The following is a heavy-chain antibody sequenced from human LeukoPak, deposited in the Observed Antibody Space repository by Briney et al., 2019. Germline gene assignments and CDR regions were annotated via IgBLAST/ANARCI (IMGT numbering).Heavy chain of an antibody. J-gene: IGHJ2*01. Sequence: GGSLRLSCAVSGFTFSTYSMNWVRQAPGKGLEWVSSISSSSSHIYYADSVRGRFTISRDNAKNSLYLQMNSLRAEDTAVYYCARVSGRFTWYFDLWGRGTLVTVSS. V-gene: IGHV3-21*01. CDR2: ISSSSSHI. CDR3: ARVSGRFTWYFDL. CDR1: GFTFSTYS.